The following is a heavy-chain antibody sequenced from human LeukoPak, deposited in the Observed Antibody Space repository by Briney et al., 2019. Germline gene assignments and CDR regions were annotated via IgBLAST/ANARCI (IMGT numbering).Heavy chain of an antibody. V-gene: IGHV3-48*01. CDR2: ISSSGTTI. Sequence: GGSLRLSCAASGFTFSTYGMNWVRQAPGKGLEWVSYISSSGTTISYADSVKGRFTVSRDSDRNSSFLQMSSLRAEDPAVYYCARDLKAYSSSGGVGYWGQGTLVTVSS. CDR3: ARDLKAYSSSGGVGY. D-gene: IGHD6-13*01. CDR1: GFTFSTYG. J-gene: IGHJ4*02.